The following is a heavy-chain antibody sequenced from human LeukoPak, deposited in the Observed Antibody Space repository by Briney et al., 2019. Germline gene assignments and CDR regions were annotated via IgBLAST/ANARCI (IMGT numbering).Heavy chain of an antibody. CDR1: GFTFSSYW. CDR3: ARQGGYSSSWADY. V-gene: IGHV3-7*01. Sequence: GGSLRLSCAASGFTFSSYWMSWVRQAPGKGLEWVANIKQDGSEKYVDSVKGRFTISRDNAKNSLYLQMNSLRAEDTAVYYCARQGGYSSSWADYWGQGTLVTASS. D-gene: IGHD6-13*01. CDR2: IKQDGSEK. J-gene: IGHJ4*02.